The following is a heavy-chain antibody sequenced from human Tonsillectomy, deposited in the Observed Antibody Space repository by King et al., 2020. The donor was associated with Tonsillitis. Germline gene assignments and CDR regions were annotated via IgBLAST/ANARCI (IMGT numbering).Heavy chain of an antibody. J-gene: IGHJ4*02. V-gene: IGHV3-7*03. CDR1: GFSFSTYW. Sequence: VQLVESGGGLVQPGGSLRLSCAASGFSFSTYWMNWVRQAPGKGLEWVANIKQDGSEKDYVDYVKGRFTISRDNANNSLNLQMNSLRAEDTAVYYCARDLHVSGYWGQGTLVTVSS. CDR2: IKQDGSEK. CDR3: ARDLHVSGY. D-gene: IGHD3-16*01.